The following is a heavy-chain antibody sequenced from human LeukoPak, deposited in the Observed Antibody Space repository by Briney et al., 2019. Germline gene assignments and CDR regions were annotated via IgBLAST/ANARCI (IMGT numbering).Heavy chain of an antibody. CDR3: ASVYSSSLY. V-gene: IGHV4-39*01. J-gene: IGHJ4*02. CDR2: IYYSGST. D-gene: IGHD6-6*01. Sequence: PSETLSLTCTVSGGSISSSSYYWGWIRQPPGKGLEWVGSIYYSGSTYYNPSLKSRVTISVDTSKNQFSLKLSSVTAADTAVYYCASVYSSSLYWGQGTLVTVSS. CDR1: GGSISSSSYY.